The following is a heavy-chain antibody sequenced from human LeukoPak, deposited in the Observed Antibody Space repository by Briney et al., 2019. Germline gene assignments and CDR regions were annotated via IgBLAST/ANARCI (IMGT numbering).Heavy chain of an antibody. V-gene: IGHV4-4*07. Sequence: PSETLSLTCTVSGGSISSYYWSWIRQPARKGLEWIGRINTSGSTNYNPSLKSRVTMSVDTSKNQFSLKLSSVTAADTAVYYCVRSPSIAAAGRAFGAFDIWGQGTMVTVSS. D-gene: IGHD6-13*01. CDR2: INTSGST. J-gene: IGHJ3*02. CDR3: VRSPSIAAAGRAFGAFDI. CDR1: GGSISSYY.